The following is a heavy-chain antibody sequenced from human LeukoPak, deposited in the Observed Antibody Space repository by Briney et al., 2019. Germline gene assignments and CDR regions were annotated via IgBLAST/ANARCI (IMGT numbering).Heavy chain of an antibody. D-gene: IGHD6-19*01. Sequence: ASVKVSCKASGYTFTSYAMHWVRQAPGQRLEWMGWINAGNGSTKYSQKFQGRVTITRDTSASTAYMELSSLRSEDTAVYYCARDQYSSGWYYFDYWGQGTLVTVSS. V-gene: IGHV1-3*01. CDR1: GYTFTSYA. CDR2: INAGNGST. J-gene: IGHJ4*02. CDR3: ARDQYSSGWYYFDY.